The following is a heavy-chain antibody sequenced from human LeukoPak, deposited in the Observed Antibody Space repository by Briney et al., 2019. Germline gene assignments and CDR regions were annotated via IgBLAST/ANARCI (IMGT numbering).Heavy chain of an antibody. CDR1: GYTFTGYY. CDR2: INPNSGGT. D-gene: IGHD1-1*01. CDR3: ARSQLGLDDASDI. J-gene: IGHJ3*02. Sequence: ASVKVSCKASGYTFTGYYMHWVRQAPGQGLEWMGWINPNSGGTNYAQKFQGRVTMTRDTSISTAYMELSRLRSDDTAVYYCARSQLGLDDASDIWGQGTMVTVSS. V-gene: IGHV1-2*02.